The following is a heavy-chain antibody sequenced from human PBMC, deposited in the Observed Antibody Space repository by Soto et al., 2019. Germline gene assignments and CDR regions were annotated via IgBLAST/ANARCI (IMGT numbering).Heavy chain of an antibody. Sequence: ASVKVSCKASGGTFSSYAISWVRQAPGQGLEWMGGIIPIFGTANYAQKFQGRVTITADESTSTAYMELSSLRSEDTAVYYCAREAYYDFWSGYSGFDYWGQGTLVTVSS. CDR2: IIPIFGTA. CDR3: AREAYYDFWSGYSGFDY. D-gene: IGHD3-3*01. V-gene: IGHV1-69*13. CDR1: GGTFSSYA. J-gene: IGHJ4*02.